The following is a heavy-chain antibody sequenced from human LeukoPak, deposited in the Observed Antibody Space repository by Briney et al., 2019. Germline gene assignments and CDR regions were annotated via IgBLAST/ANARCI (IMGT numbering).Heavy chain of an antibody. CDR1: GFTFSSYS. J-gene: IGHJ5*02. D-gene: IGHD4-17*01. V-gene: IGHV3-21*06. CDR2: ITNGSTYI. Sequence: GGSLRLSCAASGFTFSSYSMNWVRQAPGKGLEWVSSITNGSTYIFHADSVKGRFTISRDNAKNTLYVQMNSLRVEHNAVYYWAKGTTVIRGGLFDPWGQGTLVTVSS. CDR3: AKGTTVIRGGLFDP.